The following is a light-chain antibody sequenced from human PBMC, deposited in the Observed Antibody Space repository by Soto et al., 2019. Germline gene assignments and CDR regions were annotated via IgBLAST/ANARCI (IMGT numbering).Light chain of an antibody. CDR2: EVS. CDR3: SSYTTSSTLV. V-gene: IGLV2-14*01. CDR1: NSDVGGYNS. Sequence: QSLLTQPASVSGSPGQSITISCTGTNSDVGGYNSVSWYQQHPDKAPKLMIYEVSSRPSGVSGRFSGFKSGNTASLTISGLQSEDEADYYCSSYTTSSTLVFGTGTKVTVL. J-gene: IGLJ1*01.